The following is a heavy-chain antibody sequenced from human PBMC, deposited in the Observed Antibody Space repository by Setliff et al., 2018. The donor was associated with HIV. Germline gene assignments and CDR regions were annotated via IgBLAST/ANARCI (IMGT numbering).Heavy chain of an antibody. D-gene: IGHD3-3*01. CDR1: GDSISSGGFY. CDR2: IYHSGST. J-gene: IGHJ3*02. V-gene: IGHV4-31*03. CDR3: ARVPRITTLRNAFDI. Sequence: PSETLSLTCIVSGDSISSGGFYWSWIRQLPGKGLEWIGYIYHSGSTHYNPSLKSRVTISVDTSKNQFSLRLSSVTAADTAIYYCARVPRITTLRNAFDIWGQGTMVTVPS.